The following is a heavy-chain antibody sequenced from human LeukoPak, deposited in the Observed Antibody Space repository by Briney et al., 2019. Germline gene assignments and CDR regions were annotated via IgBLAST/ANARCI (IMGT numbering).Heavy chain of an antibody. CDR1: GFTFNHAW. CDR3: TTVGSSRYYYYFDY. J-gene: IGHJ4*02. D-gene: IGHD3-22*01. Sequence: GGSLRLSCAASGFTFNHAWMSWVRQAPGKGLEWVGRIKSKTDGATTEYAAPVKGRFTISRDDSKNTLYLQMNSLKTEDTAVYYCTTVGSSRYYYYFDYWGQGSLVTVSS. V-gene: IGHV3-15*01. CDR2: IKSKTDGATT.